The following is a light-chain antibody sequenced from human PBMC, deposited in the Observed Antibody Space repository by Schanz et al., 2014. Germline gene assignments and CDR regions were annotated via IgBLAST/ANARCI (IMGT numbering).Light chain of an antibody. CDR1: QIVSND. CDR2: GAS. J-gene: IGKJ4*01. V-gene: IGKV3-15*01. CDR3: QQYDKWPVT. Sequence: EVVLTQSPATLSLSPGERATLSCRASQIVSNDFAWYQQKPGQAPRLLIYGASTRATDIPARFSGSGSGSGFTLTISSLQSEDFAAYYCQQYDKWPVTFGGGTKVVIK.